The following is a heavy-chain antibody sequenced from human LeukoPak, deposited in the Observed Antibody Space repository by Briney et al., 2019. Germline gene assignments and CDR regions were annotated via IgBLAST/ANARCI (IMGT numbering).Heavy chain of an antibody. CDR3: ARLDLSSSLDY. CDR2: IYYSGST. J-gene: IGHJ4*02. Sequence: SETLSLTCTVSGGSISSYYWSWIRQPPGKGLEWIGYIYYSGSTNYNPSLKSRVTISVDTSKNQFSLKLSSVTAADTAVYYCARLDLSSSLDYWGQGTLVTVSS. V-gene: IGHV4-59*08. D-gene: IGHD6-6*01. CDR1: GGSISSYY.